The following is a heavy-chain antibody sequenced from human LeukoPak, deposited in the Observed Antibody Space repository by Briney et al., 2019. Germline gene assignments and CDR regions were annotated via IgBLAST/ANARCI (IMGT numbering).Heavy chain of an antibody. Sequence: GGSLRLSCAASGFTFSSYEMNWVRQAPGKGLEWVSYISSSSSYTNYADSVKGRFTISRDNAKNSLYLQMNSLRAEDTAVYYCAKLGWATAPLDYWGQGTLVTVSS. V-gene: IGHV3-21*05. CDR3: AKLGWATAPLDY. D-gene: IGHD5-12*01. CDR1: GFTFSSYE. J-gene: IGHJ4*02. CDR2: ISSSSSYT.